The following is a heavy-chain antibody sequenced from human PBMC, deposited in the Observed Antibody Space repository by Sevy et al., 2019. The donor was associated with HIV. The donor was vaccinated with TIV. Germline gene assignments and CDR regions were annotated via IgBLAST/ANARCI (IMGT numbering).Heavy chain of an antibody. D-gene: IGHD3-3*01. V-gene: IGHV3-30*18. J-gene: IGHJ6*02. CDR2: ISNDGRNK. CDR1: GFTFNNYG. Sequence: GGSLRLSCAASGFTFNNYGMHWVRQAPGKGLEWVAFISNDGRNKYSADSVRGRFTFSRDNSKNTLYLQMNSLRFEDTAVYYCAKAKLQYLEIPPGDYYYAMDVWGQGATVTVSS. CDR3: AKAKLQYLEIPPGDYYYAMDV.